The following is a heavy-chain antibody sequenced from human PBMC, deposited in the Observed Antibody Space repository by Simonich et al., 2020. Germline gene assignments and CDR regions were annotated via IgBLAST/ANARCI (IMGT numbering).Heavy chain of an antibody. CDR1: GFTFSSYE. CDR3: AREKWVRFAFDI. Sequence: PGGSLRLSCAASGFTFSSYEMNWVRQAPGQGGECVSYISSSGSTIYSADSVKVRFTNSRDNAKNSLYVQKNSLRDGDTAGYYCAREKWVRFAFDIWGQGTMVTVSS. CDR2: ISSSGSTI. V-gene: IGHV3-48*03. D-gene: IGHD1-26*01. J-gene: IGHJ3*02.